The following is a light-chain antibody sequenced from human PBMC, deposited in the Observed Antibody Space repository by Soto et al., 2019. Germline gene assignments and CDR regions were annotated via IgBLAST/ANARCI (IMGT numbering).Light chain of an antibody. Sequence: VLTQSPGTLSLFPGARATLSCRASQSVGSSYLAWYQQKPGQAPRVLIYGTSSRATGIPDRFSGSGSGTDFTLTISRLEPEDFAVYYCQQHNQWPITFGQGTRLEIK. CDR1: QSVGSSY. V-gene: IGKV3-20*01. CDR3: QQHNQWPIT. J-gene: IGKJ5*01. CDR2: GTS.